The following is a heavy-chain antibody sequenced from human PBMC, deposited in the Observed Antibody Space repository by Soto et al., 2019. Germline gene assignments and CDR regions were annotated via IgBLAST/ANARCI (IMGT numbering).Heavy chain of an antibody. CDR2: IYDSGST. CDR3: ASQATGWYPDY. D-gene: IGHD6-19*01. Sequence: QVELQESGPGLVKPSQTLSLTCTVSGGSISSGGYYWSWIRQHPEKGLEWIGYIYDSGSTNYNPSLKSRVTISVDTSKNQFSLKLSSVTAADTGVYYCASQATGWYPDYWGQGTLVTVSS. J-gene: IGHJ4*02. V-gene: IGHV4-31*03. CDR1: GGSISSGGYY.